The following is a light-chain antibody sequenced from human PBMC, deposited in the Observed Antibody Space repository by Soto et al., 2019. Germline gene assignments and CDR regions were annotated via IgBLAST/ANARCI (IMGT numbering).Light chain of an antibody. Sequence: EIVLTQSPGTLTLSPGERATLSCRASQSVSSSYLAWYQQKPGQAPRLLIYGASSRATGIPDRFSGSGSGTEFTLTISRLEPEDFAVYHSQQYGSSPGTFGPGTKVDIK. CDR1: QSVSSSY. CDR3: QQYGSSPGT. V-gene: IGKV3-20*01. CDR2: GAS. J-gene: IGKJ3*01.